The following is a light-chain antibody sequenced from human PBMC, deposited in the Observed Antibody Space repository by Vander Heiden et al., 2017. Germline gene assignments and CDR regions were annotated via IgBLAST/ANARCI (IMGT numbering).Light chain of an antibody. Sequence: DIQMTHPPSSVSASVGDRVTITCRASQGINSWLAWYQQRPGKAPKLLIYAASSLQSGVPSRFSGSGSGTDFTLTISSLQPEDFATYYCQQANSFPYTFGQGTKLEIK. CDR3: QQANSFPYT. CDR1: QGINSW. V-gene: IGKV1-12*02. J-gene: IGKJ2*01. CDR2: AAS.